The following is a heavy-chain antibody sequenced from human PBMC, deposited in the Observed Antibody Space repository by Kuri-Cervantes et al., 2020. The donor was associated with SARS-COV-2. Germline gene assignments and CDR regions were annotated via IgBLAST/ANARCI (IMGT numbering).Heavy chain of an antibody. CDR1: GFSFSNFA. CDR3: ARETVSGLFVY. J-gene: IGHJ4*02. D-gene: IGHD4-11*01. CDR2: ISGGGGST. V-gene: IGHV3-23*01. Sequence: GESLKISCAASGFSFSNFAMNWVRQAPGKGLEWVSTISGGGGSTYYADSVKGRFTIARDNSKNTLYLQMNSLRAEDTAVYYCARETVSGLFVYWGQGTLVTVSS.